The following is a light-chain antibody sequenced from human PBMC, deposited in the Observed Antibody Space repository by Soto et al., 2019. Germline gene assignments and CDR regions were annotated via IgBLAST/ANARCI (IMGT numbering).Light chain of an antibody. CDR3: QPYGNSPYT. V-gene: IGKV3-20*01. CDR2: GAS. CDR1: QGVNSTY. J-gene: IGKJ2*01. Sequence: EIVLTQSPGTLSLSPGERATPSCRASQGVNSTYVAWYQQKPGQSPRRLIYGASTRSTGIPDRLSGRGSGTDFTLTISRLEPEYFAVYHCQPYGNSPYTFGKGTKLESK.